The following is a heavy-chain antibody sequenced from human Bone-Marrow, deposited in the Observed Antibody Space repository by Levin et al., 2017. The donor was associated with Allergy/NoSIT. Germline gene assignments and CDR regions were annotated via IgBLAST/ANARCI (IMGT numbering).Heavy chain of an antibody. D-gene: IGHD6-19*01. CDR1: GFTFSSYA. Sequence: GESLKISCAASGFTFSSYAMHWVRQAPGKGLEWVAVISYDGSNKYYADSVKGRFTISRDNSKNTLYLQMNSLRAEDTAVYYCARSGHQYSSGWDNWYFDLWGRGTLVTVSS. V-gene: IGHV3-30-3*01. CDR2: ISYDGSNK. J-gene: IGHJ2*01. CDR3: ARSGHQYSSGWDNWYFDL.